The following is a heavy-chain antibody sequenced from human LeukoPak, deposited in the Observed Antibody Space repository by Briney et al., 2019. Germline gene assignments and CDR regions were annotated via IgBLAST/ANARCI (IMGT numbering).Heavy chain of an antibody. CDR3: TGAWHFDERSGYFDL. V-gene: IGHV3-48*03. J-gene: IGHJ4*02. CDR2: INSRSSTI. CDR1: GFTFSSYE. D-gene: IGHD3-22*01. Sequence: GGSLRPSCAASGFTFSSYEMNWVRQAPGKGLEWISYINSRSSTIYYADSVKGRFTISRDNVKNSLYLQMNSLRTEDTAIYYCTGAWHFDERSGYFDLWGQGSLVTVSS.